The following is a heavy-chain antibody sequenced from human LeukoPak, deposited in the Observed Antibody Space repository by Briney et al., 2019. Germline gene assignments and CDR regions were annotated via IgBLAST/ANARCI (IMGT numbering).Heavy chain of an antibody. CDR1: GGSINNNDYY. J-gene: IGHJ6*03. Sequence: SEALSLTCSVSGGSINNNDYYWSWIRQPPGKGLEWIGYIYHSGITYYNPSLKSRVTISVDRSKNQFSLKLSSVTAADTAVYYCARSGYYSDTSGYSPYYYFYMDVWGKGTTVTVSS. V-gene: IGHV4-30-2*01. D-gene: IGHD3-22*01. CDR2: IYHSGIT. CDR3: ARSGYYSDTSGYSPYYYFYMDV.